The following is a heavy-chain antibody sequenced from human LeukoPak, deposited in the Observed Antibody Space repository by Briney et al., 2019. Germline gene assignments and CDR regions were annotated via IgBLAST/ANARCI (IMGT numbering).Heavy chain of an antibody. Sequence: GGSLRLSCAASGFTFSSHWMTWVRQAPGKGLEWVANIKEDGSEKYYVDSVKGRFTISRDNAKNSLYLQMSSLRAEDTAVYYCARDPDCTSTSCFDYWGQGTLVTVSS. J-gene: IGHJ4*02. D-gene: IGHD2-2*01. CDR2: IKEDGSEK. V-gene: IGHV3-7*03. CDR3: ARDPDCTSTSCFDY. CDR1: GFTFSSHW.